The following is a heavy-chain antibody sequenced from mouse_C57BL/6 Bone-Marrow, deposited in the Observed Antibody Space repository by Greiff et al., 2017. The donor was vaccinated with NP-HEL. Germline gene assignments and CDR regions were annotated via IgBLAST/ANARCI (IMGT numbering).Heavy chain of an antibody. Sequence: EVKLVESGAELVRPGASVKLSCTASGFNIKDDYMHWVKQRPEQGLEWIGWIDPENGDTESASKFQGKATITEDTSSNTAYLQLSSLTSEDTAVYYCTTGFAMDYWGRGTSVTVSA. J-gene: IGHJ4*01. CDR3: TTGFAMDY. V-gene: IGHV14-4*01. CDR1: GFNIKDDY. CDR2: IDPENGDT.